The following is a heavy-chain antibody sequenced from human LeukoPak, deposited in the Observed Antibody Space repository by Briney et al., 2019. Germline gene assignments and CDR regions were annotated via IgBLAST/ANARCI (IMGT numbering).Heavy chain of an antibody. CDR3: ARGMYDSSGHYYYFYYAMDV. D-gene: IGHD3-22*01. CDR1: GGSISSSSYY. V-gene: IGHV4-39*07. J-gene: IGHJ6*02. CDR2: IYYSGST. Sequence: SETLSLTCTVSGGSISSSSYYWGWIRQPPGKGLEWIGSIYYSGSTYYNPSLKSRVTISVDTSKNQFSLKLSSVTAADTAVYYCARGMYDSSGHYYYFYYAMDVWGQGTTVTVS.